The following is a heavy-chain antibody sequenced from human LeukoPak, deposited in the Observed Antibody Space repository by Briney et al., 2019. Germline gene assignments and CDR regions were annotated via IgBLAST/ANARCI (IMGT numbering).Heavy chain of an antibody. CDR3: ARFGSGGNSGDY. V-gene: IGHV4-34*01. D-gene: IGHD4-23*01. J-gene: IGHJ4*02. CDR1: GGSFSGYY. CDR2: INHGGST. Sequence: PSETLSLTCAVYGGSFSGYYWSWIRQPPGKGLEWIGEINHGGSTNYNPSLKSRVTISVDTSKNQCSLKLTSVTAADTAVYYCARFGSGGNSGDYWGQGTLVTVSS.